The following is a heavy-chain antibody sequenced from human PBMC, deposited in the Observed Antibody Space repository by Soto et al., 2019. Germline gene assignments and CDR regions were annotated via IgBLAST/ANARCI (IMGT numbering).Heavy chain of an antibody. CDR3: ARCAMTTVTTADY. CDR2: IIADNGNT. CDR1: GYTFTSYG. V-gene: IGHV1-18*01. Sequence: ASVKVSCKASGYTFTSYGISWVRQAPGQGLEWIGWIIADNGNTNYAQKIQDRVTMTTDTSTSTAYMELSSLRSEDTAVYYCARCAMTTVTTADYWGQGTLVTVSS. D-gene: IGHD4-17*01. J-gene: IGHJ4*02.